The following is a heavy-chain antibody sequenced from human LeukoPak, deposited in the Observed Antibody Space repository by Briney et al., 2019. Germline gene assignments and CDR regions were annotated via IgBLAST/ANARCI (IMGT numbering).Heavy chain of an antibody. CDR3: ASASMAYSSSWYADY. Sequence: PGGSLRLSRAASGFTFSSYSMTWVRQAPGKGLEWVSSISSSSSYIYYADSVKGRFTISRDNAKNSLYLQMNSLRAEDTAVYYCASASMAYSSSWYADYWGQGTLVTVSS. CDR2: ISSSSSYI. CDR1: GFTFSSYS. J-gene: IGHJ4*02. V-gene: IGHV3-21*01. D-gene: IGHD6-13*01.